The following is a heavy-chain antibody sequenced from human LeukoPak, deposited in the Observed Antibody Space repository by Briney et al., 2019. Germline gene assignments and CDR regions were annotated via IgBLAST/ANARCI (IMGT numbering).Heavy chain of an antibody. J-gene: IGHJ6*03. CDR2: IIPIFGTA. V-gene: IGHV1-69*01. Sequence: SVKVSCKASGGTFSSYAISWVRQAPGQGLEWMGGIIPIFGTANYAQKFQGRVTITADESTSTAYMELSSLRSEDTAVYYCARDVATSGQRCSSTSCYTNYYYYMDVWGKGTTVTVSS. CDR3: ARDVATSGQRCSSTSCYTNYYYYMDV. D-gene: IGHD2-2*02. CDR1: GGTFSSYA.